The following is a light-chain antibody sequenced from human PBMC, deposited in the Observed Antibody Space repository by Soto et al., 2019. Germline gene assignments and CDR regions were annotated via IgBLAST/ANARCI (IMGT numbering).Light chain of an antibody. CDR1: SSDVGGYNY. J-gene: IGLJ3*02. Sequence: QSALTQPASVSGSPGQSITISCTGTSSDVGGYNYVSWYQQHPDKAPKLMIYEVSNRPSGVSNRFSGSKSGNTASLTISGLQAEDEADYYCTSYTTSSTHWVFGGGTKVTGL. CDR3: TSYTTSSTHWV. V-gene: IGLV2-14*01. CDR2: EVS.